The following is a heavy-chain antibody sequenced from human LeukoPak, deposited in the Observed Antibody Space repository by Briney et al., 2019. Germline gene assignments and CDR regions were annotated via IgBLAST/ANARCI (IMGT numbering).Heavy chain of an antibody. J-gene: IGHJ4*02. D-gene: IGHD5-18*01. V-gene: IGHV4-34*01. CDR3: ARGLRGYSYGSRDY. Sequence: SETLSLTCAVYGGSFSGYYWSWIRQPPGKGLERIGEINHSGSTNYNPSLKSRVTISVDTSKNQFSLKLSSVTAADTAVYYCARGLRGYSYGSRDYWGQGTLVTVSS. CDR2: INHSGST. CDR1: GGSFSGYY.